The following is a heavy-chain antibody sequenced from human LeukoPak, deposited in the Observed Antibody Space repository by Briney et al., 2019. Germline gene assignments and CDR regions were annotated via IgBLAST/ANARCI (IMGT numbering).Heavy chain of an antibody. V-gene: IGHV3-20*04. CDR2: INWNGGST. D-gene: IGHD4-11*01. CDR3: AKAITVTTDPPVDY. J-gene: IGHJ4*02. Sequence: PGGSLRLSCAASGFTFDDYGMSWVRQAPGKGLEWVSGINWNGGSTGYADSVKGRFTISRDNAKNSLYLQMNSLRAEDTAVYYCAKAITVTTDPPVDYWGQGTLVTVSS. CDR1: GFTFDDYG.